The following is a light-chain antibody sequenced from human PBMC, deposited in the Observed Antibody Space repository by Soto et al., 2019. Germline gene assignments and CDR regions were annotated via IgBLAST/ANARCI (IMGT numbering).Light chain of an antibody. V-gene: IGLV1-44*01. Sequence: QSVLTQPPSASETPGQKVTISCSGSSSNIGSNTVSWYQQLPGTAPKLLIYSNNQRPSGVPARFSGSKSGTSASLGISGLQSEDEADYYCAAWDDSLNAWVFGGGTQLTVL. CDR2: SNN. J-gene: IGLJ3*02. CDR3: AAWDDSLNAWV. CDR1: SSNIGSNT.